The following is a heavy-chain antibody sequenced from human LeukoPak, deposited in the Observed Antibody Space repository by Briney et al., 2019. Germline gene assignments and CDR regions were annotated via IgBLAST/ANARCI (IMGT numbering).Heavy chain of an antibody. J-gene: IGHJ4*02. Sequence: PSETLSLTCTVSGGSISSGGYYWSWIRQPPGKGLEWIGYIYHSGSTYYNPSLKSRVTISVDTSKNQFSLKLSSVTAADTAVYYCARHVVEYSSSSGDYFDYWGQGTLVTVSS. CDR1: GGSISSGGYY. CDR3: ARHVVEYSSSSGDYFDY. CDR2: IYHSGST. V-gene: IGHV4-30-2*03. D-gene: IGHD6-6*01.